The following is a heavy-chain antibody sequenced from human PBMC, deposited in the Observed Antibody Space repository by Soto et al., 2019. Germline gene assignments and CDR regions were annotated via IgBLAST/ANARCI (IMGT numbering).Heavy chain of an antibody. J-gene: IGHJ6*02. CDR1: GGSFSGYY. CDR3: ARLVPAAISNYYYYGMDV. D-gene: IGHD2-2*01. Sequence: SETLSLTCAVYGGSFSGYYWSWIRQPPGKGLEWIGEINHSGSTNYNPSLKSRVTISVDTSKNQFSLKLSSVTAADTAVYYCARLVPAAISNYYYYGMDVWGQGTTVTVAS. V-gene: IGHV4-34*01. CDR2: INHSGST.